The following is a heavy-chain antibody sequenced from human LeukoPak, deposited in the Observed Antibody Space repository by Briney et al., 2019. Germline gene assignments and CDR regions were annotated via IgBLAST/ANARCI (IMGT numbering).Heavy chain of an antibody. CDR3: ARGYYYDSSGYYYEPSWFDP. Sequence: SETLSLTCAVYGGSFSGYYWSWIRQPPGKGLEWIGEINHSGSTNYNPSLKSRVTISVDTSKNQFSLRLSSVTAADTAVYYCARGYYYDSSGYYYEPSWFDPWGQGTLVTVSS. CDR2: INHSGST. D-gene: IGHD3-22*01. V-gene: IGHV4-34*01. CDR1: GGSFSGYY. J-gene: IGHJ5*02.